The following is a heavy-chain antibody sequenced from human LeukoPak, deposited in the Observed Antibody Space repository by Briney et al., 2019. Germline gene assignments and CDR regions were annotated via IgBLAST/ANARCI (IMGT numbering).Heavy chain of an antibody. CDR1: GYTFTSYG. Sequence: GASVKVSCKASGYTFTSYGISWVRQAPGQGLEWXXWISAYNGNTNYAQKLQGRVTMTTDTSTSTAYMELRSLRSDDTAVYYCARGATRYSSGWNDYWGQGTLVTVSS. D-gene: IGHD6-19*01. V-gene: IGHV1-18*01. CDR2: ISAYNGNT. J-gene: IGHJ4*02. CDR3: ARGATRYSSGWNDY.